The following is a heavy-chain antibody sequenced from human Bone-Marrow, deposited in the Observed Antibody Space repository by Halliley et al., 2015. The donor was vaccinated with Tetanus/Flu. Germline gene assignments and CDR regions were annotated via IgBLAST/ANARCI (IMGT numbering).Heavy chain of an antibody. CDR1: GFTFSSYF. J-gene: IGHJ4*02. Sequence: SLRLSCAATGFTFSSYFMNWVRQVPGKGLEWVSAISSNSKSIYYADSAKGRFTISRDNAKNSLYLQMNSLRAEDTAVYYCATGKCGGDCYDHWGQGTLVTVSS. D-gene: IGHD2-21*01. V-gene: IGHV3-21*06. CDR2: ISSNSKSI. CDR3: ATGKCGGDCYDH.